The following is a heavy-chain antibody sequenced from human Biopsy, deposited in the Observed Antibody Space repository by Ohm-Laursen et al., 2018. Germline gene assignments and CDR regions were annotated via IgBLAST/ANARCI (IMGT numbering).Heavy chain of an antibody. CDR2: IFNSANT. CDR1: GGFISSGGSY. Sequence: TLSLTCTVSGGFISSGGSYWSWIRQRPGKGLEWIGYIFNSANTYYNPSLKNLITISGDTSKNQFSLKLNSATAADTAVYYCTRVRTFGGVIGGYYFDSWGQGILVTVSS. D-gene: IGHD3-16*02. V-gene: IGHV4-31*01. CDR3: TRVRTFGGVIGGYYFDS. J-gene: IGHJ4*02.